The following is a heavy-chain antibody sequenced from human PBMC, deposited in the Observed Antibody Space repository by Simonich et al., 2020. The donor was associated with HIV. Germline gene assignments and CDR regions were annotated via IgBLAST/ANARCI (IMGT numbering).Heavy chain of an antibody. Sequence: QVQLQQWGAGLLKPSETLSLTCAVYGVSFSDKYWSWIRQSPGKGLEWIGEINHSGSTNDNPSLKSRVTISVDTSKNQFSLKLSSVTAADTAVYYCARGRGAGSYWGQGTLVTVSS. V-gene: IGHV4-34*01. CDR3: ARGRGAGSY. D-gene: IGHD2-15*01. J-gene: IGHJ4*02. CDR2: INHSGST. CDR1: GVSFSDKY.